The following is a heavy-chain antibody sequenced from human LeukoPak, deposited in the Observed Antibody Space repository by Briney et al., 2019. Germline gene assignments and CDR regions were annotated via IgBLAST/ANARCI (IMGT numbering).Heavy chain of an antibody. J-gene: IGHJ4*02. CDR1: GGTFSSYA. D-gene: IGHD2-2*01. V-gene: IGHV1-69*13. CDR3: ASGTAAAVHPDY. CDR2: IIPIFGTA. Sequence: ASVKVSCKASGGTFSSYAISWVRQAPGQGLEWMGGIIPIFGTANYAQKFQGRVTITADESTSTAYMELSSLRSEDTAVYYCASGTAAAVHPDYWGQGTLVTVSS.